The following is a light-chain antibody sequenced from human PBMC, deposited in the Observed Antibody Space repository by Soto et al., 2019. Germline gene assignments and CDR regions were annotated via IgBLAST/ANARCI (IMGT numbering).Light chain of an antibody. Sequence: QSVLTQPPSASGSPGQSVTISCTGTKNDVGFYDFVSWYQHHPGKAPRLIIYEVVQRPSGVPDRFSGSKSGNTASLTVSGLQAEDEADYYCTSHAGTINFPYIFGTGTKVTVL. CDR1: KNDVGFYDF. CDR2: EVV. CDR3: TSHAGTINFPYI. V-gene: IGLV2-8*01. J-gene: IGLJ1*01.